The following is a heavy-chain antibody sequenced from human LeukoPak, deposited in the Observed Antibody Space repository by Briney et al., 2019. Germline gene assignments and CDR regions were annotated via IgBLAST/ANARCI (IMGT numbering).Heavy chain of an antibody. CDR2: IIPIFGTA. J-gene: IGHJ5*02. CDR1: VGTFSSYA. Sequence: SVTVSCKASVGTFSSYAISWVRQAPGQGLEWMGGIIPIFGTANYAQKFQGRVTITADESTSTACMELSSLRSEDTAVYYCAVYCSSTSCSGRGNWFDPWGQGTLVTVSS. D-gene: IGHD2-2*01. V-gene: IGHV1-69*13. CDR3: AVYCSSTSCSGRGNWFDP.